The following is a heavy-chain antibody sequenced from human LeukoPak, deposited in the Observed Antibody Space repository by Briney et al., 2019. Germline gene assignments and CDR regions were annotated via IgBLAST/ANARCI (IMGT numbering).Heavy chain of an antibody. D-gene: IGHD1-26*01. J-gene: IGHJ6*02. CDR2: ISSSGSTT. CDR1: GFTFSSYE. CDR3: ARDEYSGSYLRYYYYGMDV. V-gene: IGHV3-48*03. Sequence: GGSLRLSCAASGFTFSSYEMNWVRQAPGKGLEWVSYISSSGSTTYYADSVKGRFTISRDNAKNSLYLQMNSLRAEDTAVYYCARDEYSGSYLRYYYYGMDVWGQGTTVTVSS.